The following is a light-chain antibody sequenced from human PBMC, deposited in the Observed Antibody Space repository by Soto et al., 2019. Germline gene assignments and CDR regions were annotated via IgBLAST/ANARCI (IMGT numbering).Light chain of an antibody. CDR2: NAF. CDR3: QQYINWPLT. CDR1: ESIRRW. J-gene: IGKJ4*01. Sequence: DIQMTQSPSTLSASVGDRVTITCRASESIRRWLAWYQHKPGKAPKLLIYNAFTSESGVPSRFSGSASGTDFTLTISSLQPDDFATYYCQQYINWPLTFGGGTNVEI. V-gene: IGKV1-5*01.